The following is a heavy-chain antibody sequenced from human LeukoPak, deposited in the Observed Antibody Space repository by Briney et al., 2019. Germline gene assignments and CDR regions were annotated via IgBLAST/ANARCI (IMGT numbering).Heavy chain of an antibody. CDR3: ARHAGGIAAAGTRPFDY. CDR1: GASFSSSTYY. CDR2: IYYSGST. D-gene: IGHD6-13*01. J-gene: IGHJ4*02. V-gene: IGHV4-39*01. Sequence: SETLSLTCTVSGASFSSSTYYWGWICQPPGKGLEWIGSIYYSGSTYYNPSLKSRVTMSVDTSKNQFSLKLSSVTAADTAVYYCARHAGGIAAAGTRPFDYWGQGTLVTVSS.